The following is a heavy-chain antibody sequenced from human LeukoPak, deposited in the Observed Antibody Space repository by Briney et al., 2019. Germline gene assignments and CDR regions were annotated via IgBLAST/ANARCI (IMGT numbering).Heavy chain of an antibody. Sequence: ASVKVSCKASGYTFTGYYMHWVRQAPGQGLEWMGWINPNSGGTNYAQKFQGRVTMTRDTSIGTAYMELSRLRSDDTAVYYCARGGRGWLSPYYFDYWGQGTLVTVSS. CDR1: GYTFTGYY. CDR2: INPNSGGT. V-gene: IGHV1-2*02. D-gene: IGHD3-22*01. CDR3: ARGGRGWLSPYYFDY. J-gene: IGHJ4*02.